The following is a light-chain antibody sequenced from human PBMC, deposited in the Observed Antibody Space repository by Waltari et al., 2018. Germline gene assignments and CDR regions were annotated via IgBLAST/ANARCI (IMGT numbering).Light chain of an antibody. CDR2: YDS. J-gene: IGLJ1*01. CDR1: HIESKS. V-gene: IGLV3-21*01. CDR3: QVWDANNDPGV. Sequence: SYVLTQPPSVSVAPGETATITCGGNHIESKSVHWYRQRPGQAPVLVISYDSDRPSGIPERFSGSNSGNTATLTISRVEAGDEADYYCQVWDANNDPGVFGTGTEVTVL.